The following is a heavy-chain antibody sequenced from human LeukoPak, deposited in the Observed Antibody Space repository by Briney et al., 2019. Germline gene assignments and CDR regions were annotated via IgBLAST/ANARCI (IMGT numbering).Heavy chain of an antibody. CDR3: ARNSSGYYLAHYDY. D-gene: IGHD3-22*01. CDR2: ISGSGGST. J-gene: IGHJ4*02. CDR1: GFTFSTHP. V-gene: IGHV3-23*01. Sequence: PGGSLRLSCVASGFTFSTHPMSWVRQAPGKGLEWVSAISGSGGSTYYADSVKGRFTISRDNSKNTLYLQMNSLRAEDTAVYYCARNSSGYYLAHYDYWGQGTLVTVSS.